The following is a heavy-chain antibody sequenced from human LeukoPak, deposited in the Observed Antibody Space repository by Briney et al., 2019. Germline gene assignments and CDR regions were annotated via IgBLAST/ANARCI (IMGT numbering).Heavy chain of an antibody. CDR3: ARDGTYYYGSGSFYYYYGMDV. D-gene: IGHD3-10*01. Sequence: GGSLRLSCAASGFTFSSYGMHWVRQAPGKGLEWVALIWYDGSNKYYADSVKGRFTISRDNSKNTLSLQMNSLRAEDTAVYYCARDGTYYYGSGSFYYYYGMDVWGQGTTVTVSS. CDR2: IWYDGSNK. V-gene: IGHV3-33*01. J-gene: IGHJ6*02. CDR1: GFTFSSYG.